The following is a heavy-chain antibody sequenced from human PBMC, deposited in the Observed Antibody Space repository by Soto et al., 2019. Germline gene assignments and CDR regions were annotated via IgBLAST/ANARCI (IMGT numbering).Heavy chain of an antibody. CDR3: ARDPNERVVPAAMPTDY. CDR2: ISAYNGNT. J-gene: IGHJ4*02. CDR1: GYTFTSYG. D-gene: IGHD2-2*01. Sequence: QVQLVQSGAEVKKPGASVKVSCKASGYTFTSYGISWVRQAPGQGLEWMGWISAYNGNTNYAQKLQGRVTMTTDTSTSTAYMELRGLRSDDTAVYYCARDPNERVVPAAMPTDYWGQGTLVTVSS. V-gene: IGHV1-18*01.